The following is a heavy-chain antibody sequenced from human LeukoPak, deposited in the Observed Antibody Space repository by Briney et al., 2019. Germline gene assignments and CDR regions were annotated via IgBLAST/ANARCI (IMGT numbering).Heavy chain of an antibody. CDR2: IYYSGST. Sequence: PSETLSLTCTVSGGSISSYYWSWIRQPPGKGLEWIGYIYYSGSTNYNPSLKSRVTISVDTSKNQFSLKLSSVTAEDTAVYYCARDPADSGSWPNWFDPWGQGTLVTVSS. CDR1: GGSISSYY. V-gene: IGHV4-59*01. J-gene: IGHJ5*02. CDR3: ARDPADSGSWPNWFDP. D-gene: IGHD1-26*01.